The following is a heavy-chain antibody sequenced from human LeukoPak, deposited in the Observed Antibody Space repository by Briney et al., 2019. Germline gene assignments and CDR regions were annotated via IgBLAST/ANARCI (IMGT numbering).Heavy chain of an antibody. CDR1: GGSIASEKHY. CDR2: IYYSGRS. J-gene: IGHJ3*02. V-gene: IGHV4-39*01. CDR3: ARQLNVVWAFDI. Sequence: SEALSLICTLSGGSIASEKHYWAWIRQPPGKRLEWIGTIYYSGRSYYNSSLQSRATVSVDTSKNQFSLKLTSVIDADAAVYYCARQLNVVWAFDIWGQGTTVTVSS. D-gene: IGHD2-15*01.